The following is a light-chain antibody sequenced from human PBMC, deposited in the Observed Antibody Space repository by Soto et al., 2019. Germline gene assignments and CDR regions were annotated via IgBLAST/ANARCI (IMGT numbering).Light chain of an antibody. J-gene: IGKJ4*01. Sequence: EIVLTQSPGTLSLSPGERATLSCRASQSVSRSYLAWYQQKPGQAPRLLIYGASIRATGIPDRFSGSGSATDFTLTISRLEPEDFAVYYCQQYGTSPPLTFGGGTKVEIK. CDR3: QQYGTSPPLT. V-gene: IGKV3-20*01. CDR2: GAS. CDR1: QSVSRSY.